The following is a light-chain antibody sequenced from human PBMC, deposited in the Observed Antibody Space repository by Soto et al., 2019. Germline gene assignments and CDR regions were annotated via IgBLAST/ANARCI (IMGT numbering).Light chain of an antibody. CDR3: QQSYSTPPWT. Sequence: DIQMTQSPSSLSASLGDRVTITCRESQSIVTYLNWYLQKPGKAPKLLIYAASNLQSGVPSRFSGSGSGTDFTLTISSLQPEDFATYFCQQSYSTPPWTFGQGTKVDIK. J-gene: IGKJ1*01. CDR1: QSIVTY. V-gene: IGKV1-39*01. CDR2: AAS.